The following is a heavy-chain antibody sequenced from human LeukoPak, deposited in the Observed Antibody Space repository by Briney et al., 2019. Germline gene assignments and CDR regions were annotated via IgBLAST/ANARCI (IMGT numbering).Heavy chain of an antibody. Sequence: GGSLRLSCAASGFTFSSYAMHWVRQAPGKGLEYVSAISSNGGSTYYANSVKGRFTISRDNSKNTLYLQMGSLRAEDMAVYYCAKLGKTENHYGSGRFSYYYYMDVWGKGTTVTISS. J-gene: IGHJ6*03. CDR1: GFTFSSYA. D-gene: IGHD3-10*01. V-gene: IGHV3-64*01. CDR3: AKLGKTENHYGSGRFSYYYYMDV. CDR2: ISSNGGST.